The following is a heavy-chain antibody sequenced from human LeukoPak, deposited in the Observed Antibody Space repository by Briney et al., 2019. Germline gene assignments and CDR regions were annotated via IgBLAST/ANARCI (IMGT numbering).Heavy chain of an antibody. CDR1: GFTFSSYG. D-gene: IGHD6-13*01. CDR3: AKEIVAAAGEGFDY. J-gene: IGHJ4*02. CDR2: ISYDGSNK. V-gene: IGHV3-30*18. Sequence: GGSLRLSCAASGFTFSSYGMHWVCQAPGKGLEWVAVISYDGSNKYYADSVKGRFTISRDNSKNTLYLQMNSLRAEDTAVYYCAKEIVAAAGEGFDYWGQGTLVTVSS.